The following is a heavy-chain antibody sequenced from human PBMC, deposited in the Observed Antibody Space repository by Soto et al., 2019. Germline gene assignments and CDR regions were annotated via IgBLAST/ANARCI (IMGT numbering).Heavy chain of an antibody. CDR1: GFTFSSYS. Sequence: GGSLRLSCAASGFTFSSYSMNWVRQAPGKGLEWVSSISSSSSYIYYADSVKGRFTISRDNAKNSLYLQMNSLRAEDTAVYYCHSSSKSEFWKAFDIWGQGTMVTVSS. D-gene: IGHD6-6*01. CDR3: HSSSKSEFWKAFDI. V-gene: IGHV3-21*01. J-gene: IGHJ3*02. CDR2: ISSSSSYI.